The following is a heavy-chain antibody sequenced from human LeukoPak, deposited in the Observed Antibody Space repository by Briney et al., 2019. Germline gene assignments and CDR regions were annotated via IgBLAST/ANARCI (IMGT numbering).Heavy chain of an antibody. CDR1: RGSISSSSYY. D-gene: IGHD6-13*01. Sequence: PSETLSVTSTVSRGSISSSSYYWGWIRQPRGQGLEWIGRIYYSGGTYYNPSLKSRVTICIDTSKNQFSLKLISVTAADTAVYDCARFKYSSSWYSGISFDYWGQGTLVTVSS. J-gene: IGHJ4*01. V-gene: IGHV4-39*01. CDR3: ARFKYSSSWYSGISFDY. CDR2: IYYSGGT.